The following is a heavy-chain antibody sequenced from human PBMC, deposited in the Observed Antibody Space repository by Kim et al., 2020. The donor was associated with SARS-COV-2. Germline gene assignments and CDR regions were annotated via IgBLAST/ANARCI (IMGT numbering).Heavy chain of an antibody. CDR2: IKQDGSEK. J-gene: IGHJ3*02. CDR3: ARPKNWNARDAFDI. Sequence: GGSLRLSCAASGFTFSSYWMSWVRQAPGKGLEWVANIKQDGSEKYYVDSVKGRFTISRDNAKNSLYLQMNSLRAEDTAVYYCARPKNWNARDAFDIWGQGTMVTVSS. D-gene: IGHD1-1*01. V-gene: IGHV3-7*01. CDR1: GFTFSSYW.